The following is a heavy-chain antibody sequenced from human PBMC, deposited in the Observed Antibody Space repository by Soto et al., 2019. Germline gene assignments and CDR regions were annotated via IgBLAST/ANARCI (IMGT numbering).Heavy chain of an antibody. Sequence: PGGSLRLSCAASGFPFSTYGFHWVRQAPGKGLEWVAVIWSDGSYQYYADSVKGRFTISRDNSKNRLYLRMNGLRADDTAVYFCARDGTVTGTTYYYYGLDVWGQGTTVTVSS. D-gene: IGHD1-7*01. J-gene: IGHJ6*02. CDR1: GFPFSTYG. CDR3: ARDGTVTGTTYYYYGLDV. CDR2: IWSDGSYQ. V-gene: IGHV3-33*01.